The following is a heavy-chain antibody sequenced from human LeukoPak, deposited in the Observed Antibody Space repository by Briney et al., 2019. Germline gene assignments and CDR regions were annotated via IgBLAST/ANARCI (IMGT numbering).Heavy chain of an antibody. V-gene: IGHV3-15*01. CDR3: ATERYCSSSTCPNAFEV. CDR2: IKSKTDAETT. D-gene: IGHD2-2*01. Sequence: GGSLRLSCAASGFTFSSYAMSWVRQAPGKGPEWVGRIKSKTDAETTDYAAPVKGRFTISRDDSKNTLFLQMNSLKTEDTAVYYCATERYCSSSTCPNAFEVWGQGTMVTVSS. CDR1: GFTFSSYA. J-gene: IGHJ3*01.